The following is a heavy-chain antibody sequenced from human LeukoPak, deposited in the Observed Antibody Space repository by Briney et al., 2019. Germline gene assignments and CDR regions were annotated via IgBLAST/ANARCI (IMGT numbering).Heavy chain of an antibody. CDR3: ARDPNYYDSSGANFDY. D-gene: IGHD3-22*01. CDR2: INPNSGGT. J-gene: IGHJ4*02. V-gene: IGHV1-2*02. Sequence: ASVKVSCKASGYTFTGYYMHWVRQAPGQGLEWMGWINPNSGGTNYAQKFQGRVTMTRDTSISTAYMELSRLRYDDTAVYYCARDPNYYDSSGANFDYWGQGTLVTVSS. CDR1: GYTFTGYY.